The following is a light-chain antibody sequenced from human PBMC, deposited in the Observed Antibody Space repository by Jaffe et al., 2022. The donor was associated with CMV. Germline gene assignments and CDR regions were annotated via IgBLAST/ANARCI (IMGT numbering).Light chain of an antibody. J-gene: IGKJ3*01. CDR3: QQYYSTPPIT. Sequence: DIVMTQSPDSLAVSLGERATINCKSSQSLLYGSDDKNYLAWYQQKPGQPPKLLIYWASTRESGVPERFSGSGSGTDFTLTISSLQAEDAATYYCQQYYSTPPITFGPGTKVHIK. CDR2: WAS. V-gene: IGKV4-1*01. CDR1: QSLLYGSDDKNY.